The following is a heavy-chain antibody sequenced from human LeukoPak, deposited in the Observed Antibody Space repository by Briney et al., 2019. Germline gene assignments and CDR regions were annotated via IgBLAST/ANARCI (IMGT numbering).Heavy chain of an antibody. D-gene: IGHD6-13*01. CDR2: INHSGST. CDR1: GGSFSGYY. CDR3: ASGYSSSWYDGGGYYFDY. V-gene: IGHV4-34*01. J-gene: IGHJ4*02. Sequence: PSETLSLTCAVYGGSFSGYYWSWIRQPPGKGLEWIGEINHSGSTNYNPSLKSRVTISVDTSKNQFSLKLSSVTAADTAVYYCASGYSSSWYDGGGYYFDYWGQGTLVTVSS.